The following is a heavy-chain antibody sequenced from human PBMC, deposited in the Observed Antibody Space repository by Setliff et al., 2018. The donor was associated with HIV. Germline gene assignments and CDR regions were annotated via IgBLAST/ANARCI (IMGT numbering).Heavy chain of an antibody. V-gene: IGHV1-2*02. J-gene: IGHJ4*02. CDR1: GYNFTDYY. CDR3: ARDGEYFDQ. CDR2: INLNNGGT. Sequence: ASVKVSCKASGYNFTDYYIQWVRQAPGQGLEWMGWINLNNGGTNYAQKFQGRVTMTRDTSISAAYMELSNLVSDDTAVYYCARDGEYFDQWGQGVMVTVSS.